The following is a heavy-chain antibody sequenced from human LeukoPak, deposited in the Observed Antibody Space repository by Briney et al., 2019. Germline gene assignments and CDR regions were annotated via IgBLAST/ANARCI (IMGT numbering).Heavy chain of an antibody. D-gene: IGHD3-22*01. V-gene: IGHV4-30-4*01. CDR2: IYYSGST. CDR1: GGSISSGDYY. J-gene: IGHJ4*02. CDR3: ARVRSGYLPEFDY. Sequence: PSQTLSLTCTVSGGSISSGDYYWSWIRQPPGKGLEWIGYIYYSGSTNYNPSLKSRVTISVDKSKNQFSLKLSSVTAADTAVYYCARVRSGYLPEFDYWGQGTLVTVSS.